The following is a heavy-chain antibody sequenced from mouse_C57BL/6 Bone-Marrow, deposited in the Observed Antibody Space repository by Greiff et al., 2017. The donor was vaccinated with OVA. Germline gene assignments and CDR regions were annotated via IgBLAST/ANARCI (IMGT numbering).Heavy chain of an antibody. J-gene: IGHJ3*01. Sequence: VQLQQSGAELARPGASVKMSCKASGYTFTSYTMHWVKQRPGQGLEWIGYINPSSGYTKYNQKFKDKATLTADKSSSTAYMQLSSLTSEDSAVFFCARSVCGSSCGFAYWGQGTLVTVSA. CDR3: ARSVCGSSCGFAY. CDR1: GYTFTSYT. CDR2: INPSSGYT. D-gene: IGHD1-1*01. V-gene: IGHV1-4*01.